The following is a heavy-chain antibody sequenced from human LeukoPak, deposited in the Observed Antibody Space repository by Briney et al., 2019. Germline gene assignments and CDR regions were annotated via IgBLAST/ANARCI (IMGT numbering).Heavy chain of an antibody. Sequence: GGSLRLSCAASGFTFSGHSMTWVRQTPGKGLEWVSVIFGNGVKTYYADSLKGRFTISRDNSKSTLYLQMNSLRADDTAVCYCARVGDWSNYFGMDAWGQGTTVSVSS. CDR2: IFGNGVKT. D-gene: IGHD3-16*01. V-gene: IGHV3-23*01. CDR1: GFTFSGHS. J-gene: IGHJ6*02. CDR3: ARVGDWSNYFGMDA.